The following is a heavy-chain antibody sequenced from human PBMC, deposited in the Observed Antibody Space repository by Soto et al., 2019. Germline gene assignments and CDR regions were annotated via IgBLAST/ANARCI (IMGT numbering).Heavy chain of an antibody. CDR3: ARGQGRYCSSTSCYVGGWFDP. D-gene: IGHD2-2*01. V-gene: IGHV1-69*06. Sequence: QVQLVQSGAEVKKPGSSVKVSCKASGGTFSSYAISWVRQAPGQGLEWMGGIIPIFGTANYAQKFQGRLTITADKSTSTAYMDLSSLRSEDTAVYYCARGQGRYCSSTSCYVGGWFDPWGQGTLVTVSS. J-gene: IGHJ5*02. CDR1: GGTFSSYA. CDR2: IIPIFGTA.